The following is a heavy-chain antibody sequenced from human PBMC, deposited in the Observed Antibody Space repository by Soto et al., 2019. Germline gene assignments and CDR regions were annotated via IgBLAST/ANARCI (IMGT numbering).Heavy chain of an antibody. V-gene: IGHV3-23*01. J-gene: IGHJ1*01. D-gene: IGHD2-15*01. CDR3: AKGSLVVVAATDDSEYFQH. Sequence: GGSLRLSCAASGFTFSSYAMSWVRQAPGKGLEWVSAISGSGGSTYYAASVKGRFTISRDNSNNTLYLQMNSLRAEDTAVYYCAKGSLVVVAATDDSEYFQHWGQGTLVTVSS. CDR1: GFTFSSYA. CDR2: ISGSGGST.